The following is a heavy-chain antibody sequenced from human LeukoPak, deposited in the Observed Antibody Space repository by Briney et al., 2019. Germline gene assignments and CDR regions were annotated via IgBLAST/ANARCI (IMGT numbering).Heavy chain of an antibody. Sequence: ASVKVSCKASGYTFTGYYMHWVRQAPGQGLEWMGWINPNSGGTNYAQKFQGRATMTRDTSISTAYMELRSLRSEDTAVYYCATSEDPVAIPITWGQGTLVSVSS. J-gene: IGHJ5*02. CDR2: INPNSGGT. CDR1: GYTFTGYY. V-gene: IGHV1-2*02. CDR3: ATSEDPVAIPIT. D-gene: IGHD2-21*01.